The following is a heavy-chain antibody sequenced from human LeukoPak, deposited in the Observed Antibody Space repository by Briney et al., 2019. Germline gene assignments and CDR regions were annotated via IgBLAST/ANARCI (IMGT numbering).Heavy chain of an antibody. J-gene: IGHJ4*02. Sequence: QSGGSLRLSCAASGFTFSSYAMSWVRQAPGKGLEWVSAISGSCGSTYYADSVKGRFTISRDNSKNTLYLQMNSLRAEDTAVYYCAKGQYYYDSSGYYLPLGIFDYWGQGTLVTVSS. D-gene: IGHD3-22*01. V-gene: IGHV3-23*01. CDR2: ISGSCGST. CDR1: GFTFSSYA. CDR3: AKGQYYYDSSGYYLPLGIFDY.